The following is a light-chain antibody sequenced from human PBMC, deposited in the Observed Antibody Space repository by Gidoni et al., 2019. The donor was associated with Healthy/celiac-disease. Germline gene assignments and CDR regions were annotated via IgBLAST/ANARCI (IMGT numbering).Light chain of an antibody. CDR1: SLRSYY. Sequence: SSELTQDPAVSVALVQSVRITCQGDSLRSYYASWYKQKPGQAPVLVIYGKNNRPSGIPDRFSGSSSGNTASLTITGAQAEDEADYYCNSRDSSGNHLVFGGGTKLTVL. CDR3: NSRDSSGNHLV. J-gene: IGLJ2*01. CDR2: GKN. V-gene: IGLV3-19*01.